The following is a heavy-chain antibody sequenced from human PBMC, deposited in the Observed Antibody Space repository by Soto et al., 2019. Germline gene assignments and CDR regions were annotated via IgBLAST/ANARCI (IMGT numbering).Heavy chain of an antibody. J-gene: IGHJ4*02. CDR2: IYYSGST. CDR1: GGSISSSSYY. V-gene: IGHV4-39*01. Sequence: SETLSLTCTVSGGSISSSSYYWGWIRQPPEKGLEWIGSIYYSGSTYYNPSLKSRVTISVDTSKNQFSLKLSSVTAADTAVYYCARSATFWSGYSQSYFDYWGQGTLVTVSS. D-gene: IGHD3-3*01. CDR3: ARSATFWSGYSQSYFDY.